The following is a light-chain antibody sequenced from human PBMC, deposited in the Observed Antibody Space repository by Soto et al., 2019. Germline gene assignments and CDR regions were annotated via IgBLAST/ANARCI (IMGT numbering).Light chain of an antibody. J-gene: IGKJ1*01. CDR3: HQYDSWT. CDR1: QSVTTR. Sequence: IVLTQSPGTLALSPGERVTRSCRASQSVTTRLAWYQHKPGQAPRLLIYGASSRATGIPDRFSGSGSGTDFTLTISRLEPEDFAVYYCHQYDSWTFGQGTTGDIK. CDR2: GAS. V-gene: IGKV3-20*01.